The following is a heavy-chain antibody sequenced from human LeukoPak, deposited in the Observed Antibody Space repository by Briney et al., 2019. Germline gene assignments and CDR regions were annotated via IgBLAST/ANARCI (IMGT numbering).Heavy chain of an antibody. Sequence: SVKVSCKASGYTFTSYGISWVRQAPGRGLEFLAMIIPIFGTPSSAQRFQGRVTIITDESTSTAYMELSSLTSEDTALYYCARARGGPAYYFDYWGRGTLVSVSS. CDR1: GYTFTSYG. D-gene: IGHD3-10*01. CDR2: IIPIFGTP. CDR3: ARARGGPAYYFDY. J-gene: IGHJ4*01. V-gene: IGHV1-69*05.